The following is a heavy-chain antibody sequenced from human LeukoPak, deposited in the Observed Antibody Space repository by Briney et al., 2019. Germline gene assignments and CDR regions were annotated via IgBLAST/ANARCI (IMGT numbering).Heavy chain of an antibody. Sequence: ASVKVSCKASGGTFISYTISWVRQAPGQGLEWRGRIILIGGIANYAQKFQGRVTITADKYTSTDYIEMRRRRAGDTAVYYCARPSLRGVRFAYWGQGTLVTVSS. CDR2: IILIGGIA. J-gene: IGHJ4*02. CDR3: ARPSLRGVRFAY. V-gene: IGHV1-69*02. CDR1: GGTFISYT. D-gene: IGHD2-8*01.